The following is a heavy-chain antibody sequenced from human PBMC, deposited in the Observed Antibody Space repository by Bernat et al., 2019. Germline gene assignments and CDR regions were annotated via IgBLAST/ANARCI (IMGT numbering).Heavy chain of an antibody. CDR2: ISSSSSTI. V-gene: IGHV3-48*02. CDR3: ARRRVYDGECYSTNHFDN. Sequence: EVQLVESGGGLVQPGGSLRLSCAASGFTFSTYSMNWVRQAPGKGLEWVSYISSSSSTIYYADSVKGRFTISRDNAKNSLYLQMNSLRDEDTAVYYCARRRVYDGECYSTNHFDNWGQGTLVTVSS. D-gene: IGHD2-21*01. CDR1: GFTFSTYS. J-gene: IGHJ4*02.